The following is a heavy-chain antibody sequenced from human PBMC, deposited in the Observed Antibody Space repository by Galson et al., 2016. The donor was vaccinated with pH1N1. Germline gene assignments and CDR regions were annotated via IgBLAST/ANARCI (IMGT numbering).Heavy chain of an antibody. CDR1: GFSFSHYG. J-gene: IGHJ6*02. CDR2: IRFDGTKD. V-gene: IGHV3-30*02. D-gene: IGHD1-1*01. CDR3: ARGLLSENDVGMDV. Sequence: SLRLSCATSGFSFSHYGMAWVRQAPGKGLEWLAFIRFDGTKDYYADSVKGRFTISRDDFRSTVYLQINSLRGEDTAVYYCARGLLSENDVGMDVWGQGTTVIVSS.